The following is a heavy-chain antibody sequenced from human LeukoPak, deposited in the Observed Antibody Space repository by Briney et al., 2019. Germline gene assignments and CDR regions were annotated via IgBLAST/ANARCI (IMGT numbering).Heavy chain of an antibody. D-gene: IGHD3-10*01. J-gene: IGHJ5*02. CDR1: GGTFSSYA. V-gene: IGHV1-69*13. Sequence: SVKVSCKASGGTFSSYAISWVRQAPGQGLEWMGGIIPIFGTANCAQKFQGRVTITADESTSTAYMELSSLRSEDTAVYYCARDTPAISSGSFSPEDWFDPWGQGTLVTVSS. CDR3: ARDTPAISSGSFSPEDWFDP. CDR2: IIPIFGTA.